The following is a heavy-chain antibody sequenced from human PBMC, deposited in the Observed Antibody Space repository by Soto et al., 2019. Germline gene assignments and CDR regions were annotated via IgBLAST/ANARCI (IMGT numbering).Heavy chain of an antibody. J-gene: IGHJ6*02. CDR3: TTDEITGTTWRDYYYYGMDV. CDR2: IKSKTDGGTT. D-gene: IGHD1-7*01. CDR1: GFTFSNAW. V-gene: IGHV3-15*01. Sequence: PGGSLRLSCAASGFTFSNAWMSWVRQAPGKGLEWVGRIKSKTDGGTTDYAAPVKRRFTISRDDSKNTLYLQMNSLKTEDTAVYYCTTDEITGTTWRDYYYYGMDVWGQGTTVTVSS.